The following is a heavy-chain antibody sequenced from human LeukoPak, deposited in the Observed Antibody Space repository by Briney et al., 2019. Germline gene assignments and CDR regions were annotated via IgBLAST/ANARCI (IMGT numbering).Heavy chain of an antibody. CDR3: ARGHSSSWYPNNWFDP. CDR2: IYHSGST. CDR1: GYSISSGYY. J-gene: IGHJ5*02. V-gene: IGHV4-38-2*02. Sequence: SETLSLTCTISGYSISSGYYWGWIRQPPGKGLEWIGSIYHSGSTYYNPSLKSRVTISVDTSENQFSLKLSSVTAADTAVYYCARGHSSSWYPNNWFDPWGQGTLVTVSS. D-gene: IGHD6-13*01.